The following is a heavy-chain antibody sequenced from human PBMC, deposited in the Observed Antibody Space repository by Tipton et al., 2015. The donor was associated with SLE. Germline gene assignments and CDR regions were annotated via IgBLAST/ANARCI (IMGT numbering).Heavy chain of an antibody. Sequence: GLVKPSETLSLICTVPGDSISANSYHWGWVRQPPGKGLEWIGNVYYSGSTYYSASLRSRVTISLDRSKNQFSLKLSSVTVADTAVYYCAKDYNHDNADYNWGQGTLVIVSS. J-gene: IGHJ4*02. CDR3: AKDYNHDNADYN. D-gene: IGHD4-17*01. CDR2: VYYSGST. CDR1: GDSISANSYH. V-gene: IGHV4-39*07.